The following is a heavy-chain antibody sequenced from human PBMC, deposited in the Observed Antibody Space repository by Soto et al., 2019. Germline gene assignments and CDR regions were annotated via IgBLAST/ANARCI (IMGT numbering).Heavy chain of an antibody. D-gene: IGHD5-18*01. Sequence: QVQLVESGGGVVQPGRSLRLSCAASGFTFTNYAMHWVRQAPGKGLEWVAVISYDENNKYYADSVKGRFTISRDNSKNTVYLQMDSLRAEDTAVYYWAKKEVRGVDTTMVGIFGYWGQGTLVTVSS. V-gene: IGHV3-30*18. CDR1: GFTFTNYA. J-gene: IGHJ4*02. CDR3: AKKEVRGVDTTMVGIFGY. CDR2: ISYDENNK.